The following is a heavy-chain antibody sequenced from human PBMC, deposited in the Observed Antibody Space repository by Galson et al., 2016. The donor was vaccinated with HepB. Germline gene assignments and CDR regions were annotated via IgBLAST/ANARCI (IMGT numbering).Heavy chain of an antibody. J-gene: IGHJ5*02. CDR1: GYSFSSYW. Sequence: QSGAEVKKPGESLRISCRVSGYSFSSYWISWVRQMPGKGLEWMGRIDPRDSYTDYSSSFQGHVTISADKSISTAYLQWNSLEASATALYYWATSRATRFDPWGQGTLVTVSS. CDR3: ATSRATRFDP. CDR2: IDPRDSYT. V-gene: IGHV5-10-1*01. D-gene: IGHD5-12*01.